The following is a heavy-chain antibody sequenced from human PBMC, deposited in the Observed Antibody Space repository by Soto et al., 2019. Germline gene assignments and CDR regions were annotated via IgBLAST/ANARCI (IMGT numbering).Heavy chain of an antibody. Sequence: SGPTLVNPTETLTLTCTFSGFSLTTRGVGVGWIRQPPGKALEWLAVIYWDDDKRYSPSLKTRLVLTKDTPKNQVVLTMTNMDXXXXXXXXXAHIVITFGGVVADDAFDVWGQGTMVTVSS. J-gene: IGHJ3*01. V-gene: IGHV2-5*02. CDR2: IYWDDDK. CDR1: GFSLTTRGVG. D-gene: IGHD3-16*02. CDR3: AHIVITFGGVVADDAFDV.